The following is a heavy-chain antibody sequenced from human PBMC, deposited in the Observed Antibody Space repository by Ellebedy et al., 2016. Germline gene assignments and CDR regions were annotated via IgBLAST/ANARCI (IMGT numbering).Heavy chain of an antibody. CDR1: GFTFGSYA. CDR3: AKGRGYCTGGSCYSDY. V-gene: IGHV3-23*01. CDR2: ISGSGDST. D-gene: IGHD2-15*01. Sequence: GESLKISCAASGFTFGSYAMSWVRQTPGKGLEWVSTISGSGDSTYYADSVKGRFTISRDNSKNTLSLQMNSLRGEDTAVYYCAKGRGYCTGGSCYSDYWGQGTLVTVSS. J-gene: IGHJ4*02.